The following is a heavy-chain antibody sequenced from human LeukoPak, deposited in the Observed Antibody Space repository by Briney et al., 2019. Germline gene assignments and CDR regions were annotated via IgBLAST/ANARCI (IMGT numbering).Heavy chain of an antibody. J-gene: IGHJ3*02. CDR1: GGSISGYY. CDR2: MYYSGST. CDR3: ARHFTYYYDSSGYPRDAFDI. V-gene: IGHV4-59*08. Sequence: SEILSLTCTVSGGSISGYYWSWIRQSPGKGLVWIGYMYYSGSTNYNPSLESRITISIDMSNNQFSLTLSSVTAADTALYYCARHFTYYYDSSGYPRDAFDIWGQGTMVTVSS. D-gene: IGHD3-22*01.